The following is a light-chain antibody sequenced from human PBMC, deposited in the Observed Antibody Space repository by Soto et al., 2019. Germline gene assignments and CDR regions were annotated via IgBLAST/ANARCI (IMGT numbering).Light chain of an antibody. Sequence: DIVMTQSPDSLAVSLGERATINCKSSQSVLYSSDNNNYLAWYQQKPGQPPKLLIYWASTRESGVPDRFSGSGSGTDFTLSISSLQAEDVAIYYCQQYYNPPWTLGQGTKVDIK. CDR1: QSVLYSSDNNNY. J-gene: IGKJ1*01. CDR2: WAS. CDR3: QQYYNPPWT. V-gene: IGKV4-1*01.